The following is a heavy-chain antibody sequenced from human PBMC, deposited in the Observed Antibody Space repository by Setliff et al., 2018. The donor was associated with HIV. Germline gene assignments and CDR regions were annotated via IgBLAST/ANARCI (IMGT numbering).Heavy chain of an antibody. J-gene: IGHJ4*02. V-gene: IGHV1-69*13. CDR2: IIPMYNIP. CDR1: GGTLSNYV. D-gene: IGHD2-2*01. Sequence: SVKVSCKTSGGTLSNYVITLVRQAPGQGLEWMGMIIPMYNIPAYAQKFQGRVTFTADESTSTAYMELSSLSSEDTAVYYCAREPPESFFFDYWGQGAQVTVSS. CDR3: AREPPESFFFDY.